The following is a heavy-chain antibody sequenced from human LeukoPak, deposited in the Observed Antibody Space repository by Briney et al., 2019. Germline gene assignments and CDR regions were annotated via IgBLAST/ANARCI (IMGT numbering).Heavy chain of an antibody. CDR1: RYTFTSYA. CDR3: ARVGSGGYFDY. CDR2: INTNTGNP. V-gene: IGHV7-4-1*02. D-gene: IGHD6-25*01. J-gene: IGHJ4*02. Sequence: GSVKVSCKAPRYTFTSYAMNWVRQAPGQGLEWMGWINTNTGNPTYAQGFTGRFVFSLDTSVSTAYLQISSLKAEDTAVYYCARVGSGGYFDYWGQGTLVTVSS.